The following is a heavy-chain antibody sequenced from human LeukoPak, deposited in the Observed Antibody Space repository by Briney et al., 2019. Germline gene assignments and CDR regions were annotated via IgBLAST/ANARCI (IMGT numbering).Heavy chain of an antibody. Sequence: GGSLRLSCTASGFTFSSLAMTWVRQAPGKGLEWVSVIYSGGGTYYADSVKGRFTISRDNSKNTLYLQMNSLRAEDTAVYYCARDKVYYYDSSGYSYYWYFDLWGRGTLVTVSS. V-gene: IGHV3-66*01. CDR1: GFTFSSLA. CDR3: ARDKVYYYDSSGYSYYWYFDL. CDR2: IYSGGGT. D-gene: IGHD3-22*01. J-gene: IGHJ2*01.